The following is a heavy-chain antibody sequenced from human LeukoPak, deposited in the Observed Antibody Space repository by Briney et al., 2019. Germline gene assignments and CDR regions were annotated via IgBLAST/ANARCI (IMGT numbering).Heavy chain of an antibody. J-gene: IGHJ4*02. CDR2: IRSKAYGGTT. CDR1: GFTFGDYA. CDR3: TRGLLYHPGYFDY. Sequence: GGSLRLPCRASGFTFGDYAMRWLRQAPAKGLEWVGFIRSKAYGGTTEYAASVKGRFTISRDDSKSIAYLQMNSLKTEDTAVYYCTRGLLYHPGYFDYWGQGTLVTVSS. D-gene: IGHD2-8*01. V-gene: IGHV3-49*03.